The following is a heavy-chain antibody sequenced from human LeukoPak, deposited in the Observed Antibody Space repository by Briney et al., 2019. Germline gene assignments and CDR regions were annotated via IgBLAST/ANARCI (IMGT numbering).Heavy chain of an antibody. CDR3: ARDGVCSGGSCYPPYYYYYMDV. V-gene: IGHV7-4-1*02. CDR1: GYTFTSYA. J-gene: IGHJ6*03. CDR2: INTNTGNP. Sequence: GASVKVSCKASGYTFTSYAMNWVRQAPGQGLEWMGWINTNTGNPTYAQGFTGRFVFSLDTSVSTAYLQISSLKAEDTAVYYCARDGVCSGGSCYPPYYYYYMDVWGKGTTVTVSS. D-gene: IGHD2-15*01.